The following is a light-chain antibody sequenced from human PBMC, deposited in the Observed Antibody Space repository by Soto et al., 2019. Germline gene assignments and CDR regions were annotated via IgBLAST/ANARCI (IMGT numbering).Light chain of an antibody. Sequence: IQMAHSPSTLSASVGDRVTIPFRASQTISSWLAWYQQKPGKAPKLLIYKASTLKSGVPSRFSGSGSGTEFTLTISSLQPDDFATYYCQHYNSYSEAFGQGTKVDI. CDR1: QTISSW. J-gene: IGKJ1*01. CDR2: KAS. CDR3: QHYNSYSEA. V-gene: IGKV1-5*03.